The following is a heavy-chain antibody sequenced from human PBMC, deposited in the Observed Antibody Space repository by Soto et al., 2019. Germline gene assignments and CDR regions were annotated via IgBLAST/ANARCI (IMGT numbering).Heavy chain of an antibody. V-gene: IGHV1-18*01. Sequence: QVHLVQSGAEVKKPGASXXVSXXGSGYAFTTYGITWVRQAPGQGLEWMGWISAHNGNTNYAQKLQGRVTVTRDTSTSTAYMELXSLXXXXXAXYYCARGRYGDYWGQGALVTVSS. CDR2: ISAHNGNT. D-gene: IGHD1-1*01. CDR3: ARGRYGDY. J-gene: IGHJ4*02. CDR1: GYAFTTYG.